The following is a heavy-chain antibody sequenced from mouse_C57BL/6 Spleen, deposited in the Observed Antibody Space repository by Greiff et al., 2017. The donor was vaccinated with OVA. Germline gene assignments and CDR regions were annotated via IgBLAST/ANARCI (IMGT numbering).Heavy chain of an antibody. CDR3: ARTYYSNYAWFAY. V-gene: IGHV1-42*01. Sequence: EVQLKESGPELVKPGASVKISCKASGYSFTGYYMNWVKQSPEKSLEWIGEINPSTGGTTYNQKFKAKATLTVDKSSSTAYMQLKSLTSEDSAVYYCARTYYSNYAWFAYWGQGTLVTVSA. CDR2: INPSTGGT. J-gene: IGHJ3*01. CDR1: GYSFTGYY. D-gene: IGHD2-5*01.